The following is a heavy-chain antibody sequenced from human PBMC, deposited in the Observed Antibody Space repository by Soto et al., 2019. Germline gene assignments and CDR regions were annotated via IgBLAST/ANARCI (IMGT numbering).Heavy chain of an antibody. D-gene: IGHD2-15*01. V-gene: IGHV1-69*13. CDR2: IIPIFGTA. Sequence: RASVKVSCKASGGTFSSYAISWVRQAPGQGLEWMGGIIPIFGTANYAQKFQGRVTITADESTSTAYMELSSLRSEDTAVYYCARATGYCSGGSCYRYYYYYGMDVWGQGTTVTVSS. J-gene: IGHJ6*02. CDR3: ARATGYCSGGSCYRYYYYYGMDV. CDR1: GGTFSSYA.